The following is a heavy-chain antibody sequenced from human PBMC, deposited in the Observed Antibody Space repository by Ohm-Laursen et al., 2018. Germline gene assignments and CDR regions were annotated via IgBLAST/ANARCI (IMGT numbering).Heavy chain of an antibody. CDR2: IKQDGTEK. CDR1: GFTFSNFW. Sequence: SLRLSCSASGFTFSNFWMSWVRQAPGKGLEWVASIKQDGTEKHYVESMQGRSTISRDNAKNSLYLQMNSLRAEDTAVYYCARGGPEQGWLTAYYYYYGMDVWGQGTTVTVSS. V-gene: IGHV3-7*01. CDR3: ARGGPEQGWLTAYYYYYGMDV. D-gene: IGHD6-19*01. J-gene: IGHJ6*02.